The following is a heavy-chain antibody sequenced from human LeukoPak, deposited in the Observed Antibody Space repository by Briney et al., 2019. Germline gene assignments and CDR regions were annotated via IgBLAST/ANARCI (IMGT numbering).Heavy chain of an antibody. CDR2: IIPILGIA. V-gene: IGHV1-69*04. Sequence: SSVKVSCLASGGTFRSYAISWVLQAPGHGLESMGRIIPILGIANYAQKFKGRVTINAEKSTSTAYMELSSLRSEDTAVYYCATQKNGGSGYFDYWGQGTLVTVSS. J-gene: IGHJ4*02. CDR3: ATQKNGGSGYFDY. CDR1: GGTFRSYA. D-gene: IGHD3-22*01.